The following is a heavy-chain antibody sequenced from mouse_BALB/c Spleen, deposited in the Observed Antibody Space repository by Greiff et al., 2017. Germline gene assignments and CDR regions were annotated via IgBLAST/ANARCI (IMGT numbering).Heavy chain of an antibody. CDR3: ARQGSRAMDY. CDR2: ISNGGGST. V-gene: IGHV5-12-2*01. Sequence: EVMLVESGGGLVQPGGSLKLSCAASGFTFSSYTMSWVRQTPEKRLEWVAYISNGGGSTYYPDTVKGRFTISRDNAKNTLYLQMSSLKSEDTAMYYCARQGSRAMDYWGQGTSVTVSS. D-gene: IGHD3-1*01. CDR1: GFTFSSYT. J-gene: IGHJ4*01.